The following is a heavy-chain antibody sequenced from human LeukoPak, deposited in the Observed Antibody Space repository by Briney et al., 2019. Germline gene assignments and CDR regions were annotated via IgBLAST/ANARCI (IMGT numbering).Heavy chain of an antibody. J-gene: IGHJ3*02. CDR3: ATGYCSGGSCYQDAFDI. D-gene: IGHD2-15*01. CDR2: IYYSGST. Sequence: SETLSLTCTVSGGSISSYYWSWIRQPPGKGLEWIGYIYYSGSTNYNPSLKSRVTISVDTSKNQFSLKLSSVTAADTAVYYCATGYCSGGSCYQDAFDIWGQGTMVTVSS. V-gene: IGHV4-59*01. CDR1: GGSISSYY.